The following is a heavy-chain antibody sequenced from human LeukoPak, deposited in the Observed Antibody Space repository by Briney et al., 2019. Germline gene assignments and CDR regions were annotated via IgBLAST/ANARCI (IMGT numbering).Heavy chain of an antibody. CDR1: GGSIGNYY. J-gene: IGHJ5*02. CDR3: ARGTGYYGSGSYPTTRFDP. D-gene: IGHD3-10*01. CDR2: VYYSGST. Sequence: SETLSLTCTVSGGSIGNYYWSWIRQPPGRGLEWIGYVYYSGSTIYNPSLKSRVTISVDTSKNQFSLKLSSVTAADTAVYYCARGTGYYGSGSYPTTRFDPWGQGTLVTVSS. V-gene: IGHV4-59*01.